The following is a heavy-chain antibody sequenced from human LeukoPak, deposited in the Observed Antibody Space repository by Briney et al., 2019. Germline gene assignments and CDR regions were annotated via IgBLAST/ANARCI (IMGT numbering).Heavy chain of an antibody. Sequence: SETLSLTCAVYGGSFSGYYWSWIRQPPGKGLEWIGEINHSGSTNYNPSLKSRVTISVDTSKNQFSLKLSSVTAADTAVYYCAIFSSSGWYDAFDIWGQGTMVTVSS. CDR3: AIFSSSGWYDAFDI. CDR1: GGSFSGYY. CDR2: INHSGST. V-gene: IGHV4-34*01. D-gene: IGHD6-19*01. J-gene: IGHJ3*02.